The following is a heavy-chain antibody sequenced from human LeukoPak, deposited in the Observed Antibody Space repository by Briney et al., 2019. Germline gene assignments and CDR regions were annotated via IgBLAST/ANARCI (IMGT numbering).Heavy chain of an antibody. V-gene: IGHV3-23*01. CDR2: ISFSGRST. CDR1: GFTFSDYA. CDR3: AKDREKAVGATIFDH. D-gene: IGHD1-26*01. Sequence: GGSLRLSCAVSGFTFSDYAMSWVRQAPGKGLEWVLGISFSGRSTNYADSVKGRFIISRDNSNNTLYLQMNSLSAEDTAVYYCAKDREKAVGATIFDHWGQGTLVTVSS. J-gene: IGHJ4*02.